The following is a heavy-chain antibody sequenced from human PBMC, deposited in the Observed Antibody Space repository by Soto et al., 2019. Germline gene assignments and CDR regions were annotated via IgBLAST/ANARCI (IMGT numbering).Heavy chain of an antibody. D-gene: IGHD3-10*01. V-gene: IGHV1-69*01. CDR3: ERDKANMVRGGDSMDV. J-gene: IGHJ6*02. CDR1: GGTFSSYA. CDR2: IIPIFGTA. Sequence: QVQLVQSGAEVKKPGSSVKVSCKASGGTFSSYAISWVRQAPGQGLEWMGGIIPIFGTANYAQKFQGRVTITADESTSTAYMELRSLRSEDTAVYYCERDKANMVRGGDSMDVWGQGTTVTVS.